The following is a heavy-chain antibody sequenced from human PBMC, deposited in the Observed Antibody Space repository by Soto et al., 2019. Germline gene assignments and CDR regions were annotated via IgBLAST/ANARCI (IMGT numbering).Heavy chain of an antibody. Sequence: QVQLVQSGAEVKKPGSSVKVSCKASGGTFSSYAISWVRQAPGQGLEWMGGIIPIFGTANYAQKFQGRVTITADESTSTAYMELSSLRSEDTAVYYCARARRTYYYDSSGYYYGRFGYWGQGTLVTVSS. CDR1: GGTFSSYA. V-gene: IGHV1-69*01. CDR3: ARARRTYYYDSSGYYYGRFGY. CDR2: IIPIFGTA. D-gene: IGHD3-22*01. J-gene: IGHJ4*02.